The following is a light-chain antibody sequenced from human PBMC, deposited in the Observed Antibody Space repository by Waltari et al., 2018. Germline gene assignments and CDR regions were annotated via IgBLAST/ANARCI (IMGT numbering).Light chain of an antibody. V-gene: IGLV2-14*03. CDR2: DVS. J-gene: IGLJ2*01. CDR3: SSYISSSTLEL. Sequence: QSALTQPASVSGSPGLSIPISCTGTSSAVGAYNYVSWYQQHPGKAPTLMIFDVSNRPSGVSKRFSGSKSGNTASLTISGLQAEDEADYYCSSYISSSTLELFGGGTSLTVL. CDR1: SSAVGAYNY.